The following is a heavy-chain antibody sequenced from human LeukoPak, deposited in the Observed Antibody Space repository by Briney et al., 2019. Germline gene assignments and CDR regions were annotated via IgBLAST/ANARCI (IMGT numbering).Heavy chain of an antibody. CDR2: ISGSGDNT. Sequence: GGSLRLSCAASGFTFSSYAMSWVRQAPGKGLEWVSTISGSGDNTYDADSVKGRFTISRDNSKNTLYVQMDSLRAEDTAVYYCAKAVRIIDMVFDYWVQGTLVTVSS. J-gene: IGHJ4*02. CDR3: AKAVRIIDMVFDY. CDR1: GFTFSSYA. V-gene: IGHV3-23*01. D-gene: IGHD2-15*01.